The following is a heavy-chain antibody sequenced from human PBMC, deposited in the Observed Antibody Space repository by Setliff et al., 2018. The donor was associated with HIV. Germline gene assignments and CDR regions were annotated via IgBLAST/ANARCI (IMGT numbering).Heavy chain of an antibody. V-gene: IGHV1-18*01. J-gene: IGHJ4*02. CDR3: ARELRGYSGHDVA. CDR1: GYTFTKYG. CDR2: INTHNGNT. D-gene: IGHD5-12*01. Sequence: WASVKVSCKASGYTFTKYGLSWVRQAPGQGLEWMGWINTHNGNTNSAQKFQGRVTMTRDTSTSTVDMELSSLRSEDTAVYYCARELRGYSGHDVAGGQGTLVTVSS.